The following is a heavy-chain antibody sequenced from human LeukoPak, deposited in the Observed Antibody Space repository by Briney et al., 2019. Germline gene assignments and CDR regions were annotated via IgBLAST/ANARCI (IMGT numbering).Heavy chain of an antibody. CDR3: ARDEDSGGHTLDY. V-gene: IGHV3-33*08. CDR2: IWYDGGNK. CDR1: GFTVSSNY. Sequence: PGGSLRLSCAASGFTVSSNYMSWVRQAPGKGLEWVALIWYDGGNKYYADSVKGRFTISRDNSKNTLYLQVNSLRAEDTAVYYCARDEDSGGHTLDYWGQGTLVTVSS. D-gene: IGHD2-15*01. J-gene: IGHJ4*02.